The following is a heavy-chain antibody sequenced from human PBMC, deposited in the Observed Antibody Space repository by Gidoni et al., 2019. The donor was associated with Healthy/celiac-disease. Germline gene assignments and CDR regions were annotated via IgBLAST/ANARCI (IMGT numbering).Heavy chain of an antibody. V-gene: IGHV4-31*03. J-gene: IGHJ6*02. CDR1: ACSISSGGYY. CDR2: TYYRGRT. CDR3: ASTNGWRLGCMDV. D-gene: IGHD2-15*01. Sequence: QVQLQESGPGLVKPSQTLSLTCTVSACSISSGGYYWSWIRQHPGKGLECIGYTYYRGRTYYNPSLKSRVTISVDTSKNQFSLKLSSVTAADTAVYYCASTNGWRLGCMDVWGQGTTVTVSS.